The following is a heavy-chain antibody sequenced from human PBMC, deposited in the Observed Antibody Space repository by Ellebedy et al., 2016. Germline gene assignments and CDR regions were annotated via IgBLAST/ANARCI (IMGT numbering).Heavy chain of an antibody. D-gene: IGHD1-26*01. V-gene: IGHV4-31*03. CDR1: GGSISSGGYY. J-gene: IGHJ6*02. Sequence: SETLSLTCTVSGGSISSGGYYWSWIRQHPGKGLEWIGYIYYSGSTYYNPSLKSRVTISVDTSKNQFSLKLSSVTAADTAVYYCARVGYYYYGMDVWGQGTTVTVSS. CDR3: ARVGYYYYGMDV. CDR2: IYYSGST.